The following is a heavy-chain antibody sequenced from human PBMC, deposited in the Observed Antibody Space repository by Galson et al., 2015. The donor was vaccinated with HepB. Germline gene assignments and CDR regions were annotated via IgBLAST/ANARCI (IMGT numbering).Heavy chain of an antibody. CDR3: AKDRSHYSMIPGAFDI. CDR2: ISGSGGST. V-gene: IGHV3-23*01. CDR1: GFTFSSYS. J-gene: IGHJ3*02. D-gene: IGHD2-15*01. Sequence: SLRLSCAASGFTFSSYSINWVRQAPGKGLEWVSAISGSGGSTYYADSVKGRFTISRDNSKNTLYLQMNSLRAEDTAVYYCAKDRSHYSMIPGAFDIWGQETMVTVSS.